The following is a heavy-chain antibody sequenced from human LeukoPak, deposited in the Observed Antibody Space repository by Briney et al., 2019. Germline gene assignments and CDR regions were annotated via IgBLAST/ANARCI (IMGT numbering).Heavy chain of an antibody. CDR3: ARERRWEPLDY. V-gene: IGHV3-11*01. Sequence: GGSLRLSCAASGFTFSDYYMSWIRQAPGKGLEWVSYISSSGSTIYYADSVKGRFTVSRDNAKNSLYLQMNSLRAEDTAVYYCARERRWEPLDYWGQGTLVTVSS. J-gene: IGHJ4*02. CDR1: GFTFSDYY. CDR2: ISSSGSTI. D-gene: IGHD1-26*01.